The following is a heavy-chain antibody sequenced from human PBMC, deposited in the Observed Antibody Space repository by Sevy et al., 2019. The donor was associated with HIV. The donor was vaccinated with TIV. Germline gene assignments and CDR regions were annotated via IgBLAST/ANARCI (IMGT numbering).Heavy chain of an antibody. Sequence: SETLSLTCTVSGGSISSGGYYWSWIRQHPGKGLEWIGYIYYSGSTYYNPSLKSRVTISVDTSKNQFSLKLSSVTAADTAVYYCARTCGYYYDSRRLDDDAFDIWGQGTMVTVSS. CDR1: GGSISSGGYY. J-gene: IGHJ3*02. CDR3: ARTCGYYYDSRRLDDDAFDI. V-gene: IGHV4-31*03. D-gene: IGHD3-22*01. CDR2: IYYSGST.